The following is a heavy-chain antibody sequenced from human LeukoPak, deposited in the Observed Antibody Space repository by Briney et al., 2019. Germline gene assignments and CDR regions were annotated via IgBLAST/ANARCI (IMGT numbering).Heavy chain of an antibody. Sequence: SETLSLTCTVSGGSISSYYWSWIRQPPGKGLEWIGYIYYSGSTNYNPSLKSRVTISVDTSKNQFSLKLSSVTAADTAVYYCATHDYGDHGLGYWGQGTLVTVSS. D-gene: IGHD4-17*01. CDR2: IYYSGST. CDR1: GGSISSYY. J-gene: IGHJ4*02. CDR3: ATHDYGDHGLGY. V-gene: IGHV4-59*08.